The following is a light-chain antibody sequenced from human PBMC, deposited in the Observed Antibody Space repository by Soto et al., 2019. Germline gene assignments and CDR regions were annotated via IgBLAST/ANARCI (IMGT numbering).Light chain of an antibody. CDR2: ENN. Sequence: SVLTQPPSVSAAPGQKVTISCSGSSSNIGNNYVSWYQQLPGTAPKLLIYENNKRPSGIPDRFSGSKSGTSATLGITGLQTGDEADYYCGTWDSSLSAWVFGGGTQLTVL. V-gene: IGLV1-51*02. CDR3: GTWDSSLSAWV. CDR1: SSNIGNNY. J-gene: IGLJ3*02.